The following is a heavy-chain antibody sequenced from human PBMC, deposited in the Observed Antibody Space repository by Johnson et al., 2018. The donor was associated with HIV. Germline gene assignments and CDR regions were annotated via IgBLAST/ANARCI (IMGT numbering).Heavy chain of an antibody. CDR1: GFTFSDYY. CDR3: ASLGGSYSLDI. D-gene: IGHD1-26*01. V-gene: IGHV3-11*01. CDR2: ISSSGRTI. Sequence: MQLVESGGGLVKPGGSLRLSCAASGFTFSDYYMNWIRQAPGKGLEWVSIISSSGRTIYYVNSVKGRFTISRDNAKNSLYLQMNSLRAEDTAVYYCASLGGSYSLDIWGQGTMVTVSS. J-gene: IGHJ3*02.